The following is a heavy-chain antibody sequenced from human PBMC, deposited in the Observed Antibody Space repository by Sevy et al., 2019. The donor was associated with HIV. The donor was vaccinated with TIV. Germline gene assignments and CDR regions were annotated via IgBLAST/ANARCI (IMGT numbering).Heavy chain of an antibody. CDR1: GFTFSSYA. CDR2: IGGSGGST. D-gene: IGHD6-25*01. V-gene: IGHV3-23*01. Sequence: GGSLRLSCAASGFTFSSYAMSWVRQPPGKGLEWVSAIGGSGGSTYYADSAKGRFTISRDNSKNTLYLQMNSLRAEDTAVYYCAKQMGQRWPTFDHWGQGTLVTVSS. CDR3: AKQMGQRWPTFDH. J-gene: IGHJ4*02.